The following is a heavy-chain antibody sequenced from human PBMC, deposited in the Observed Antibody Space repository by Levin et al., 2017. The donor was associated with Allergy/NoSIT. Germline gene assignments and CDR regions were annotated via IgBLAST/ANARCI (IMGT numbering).Heavy chain of an antibody. CDR3: ARSGSPDY. Sequence: GGSLRLSCAASGFTFSDYSMNWVRQAPGKGLEWVSSISPNSNYIYYADSLKGRFTISRDNAKGSVFLQMNSLRAEDTALYYCARSGSPDYWGQGTLVTVSS. V-gene: IGHV3-21*01. J-gene: IGHJ4*02. CDR1: GFTFSDYS. D-gene: IGHD3-22*01. CDR2: ISPNSNYI.